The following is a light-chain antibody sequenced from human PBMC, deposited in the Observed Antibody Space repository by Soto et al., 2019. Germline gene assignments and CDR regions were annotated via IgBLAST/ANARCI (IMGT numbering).Light chain of an antibody. CDR3: QQYGSSPSLT. Sequence: EIVLTQSPGTLSLSPGERATLSCRAIQSVSSSYLAWYQQKPGQAPRLLIYGASSRATGIPDRFSGSGSGTDFTLTISRLEPEDFAVYYCQQYGSSPSLTFGGGTNVDIK. CDR1: QSVSSSY. CDR2: GAS. V-gene: IGKV3-20*01. J-gene: IGKJ4*01.